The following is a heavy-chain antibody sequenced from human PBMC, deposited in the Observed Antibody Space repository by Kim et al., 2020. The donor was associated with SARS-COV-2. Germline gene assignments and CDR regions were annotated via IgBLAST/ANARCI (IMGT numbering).Heavy chain of an antibody. Sequence: TYHADSVKGRFTISRDNSKNTLYLQMNSLRAEDTAVYYCTKNLIRVPYYFDHWGQGTLVTVSS. CDR3: TKNLIRVPYYFDH. D-gene: IGHD1-1*01. V-gene: IGHV3-23*01. J-gene: IGHJ4*02. CDR2: T.